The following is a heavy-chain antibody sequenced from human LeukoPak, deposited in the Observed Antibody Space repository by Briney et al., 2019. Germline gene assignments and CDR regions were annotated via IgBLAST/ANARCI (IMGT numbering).Heavy chain of an antibody. Sequence: GGSLRLSCAASGFTFSSYAMSWVRQALGKGLEWVSAISGSGGSTYYADSVKGRFTISRDNSKNTLYLQMNSLRAEDTAVYYCAKDPAALVAATSAIDYWGQGTLVTVSS. J-gene: IGHJ4*02. D-gene: IGHD2-15*01. CDR3: AKDPAALVAATSAIDY. CDR1: GFTFSSYA. V-gene: IGHV3-23*01. CDR2: ISGSGGST.